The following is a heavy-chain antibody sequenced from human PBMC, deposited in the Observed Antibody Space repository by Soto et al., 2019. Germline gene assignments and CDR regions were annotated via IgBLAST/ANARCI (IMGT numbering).Heavy chain of an antibody. J-gene: IGHJ5*02. D-gene: IGHD6-13*01. CDR1: GYTFTSYG. CDR2: ISAYNGNT. CDR3: ARGSRVSSSWPFDP. V-gene: IGHV1-18*01. Sequence: ASVKVSCKASGYTFTSYGISWVRQAPGQGLEWMGWISAYNGNTNYARKLQGRVTMTTDTSTSTAYMELRSLRSDDTAVYYCARGSRVSSSWPFDPWGQGTLVTVSS.